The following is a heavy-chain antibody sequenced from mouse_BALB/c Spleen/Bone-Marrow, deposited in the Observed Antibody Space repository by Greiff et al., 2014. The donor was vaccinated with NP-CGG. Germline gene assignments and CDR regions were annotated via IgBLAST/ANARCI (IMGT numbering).Heavy chain of an antibody. CDR3: APYYYGSSQFAY. D-gene: IGHD1-1*01. Sequence: VHVKQSGAELVKPGASVKLSCTASGFNIKDTYMHWVKQRPEQGLEWIGRTDPANGNTKYDPKFQGKATITADTSSNTAYLQLSSLTSEDTAVYYCAPYYYGSSQFAYWGQGTLVTVSA. J-gene: IGHJ3*01. CDR2: TDPANGNT. V-gene: IGHV14-3*02. CDR1: GFNIKDTY.